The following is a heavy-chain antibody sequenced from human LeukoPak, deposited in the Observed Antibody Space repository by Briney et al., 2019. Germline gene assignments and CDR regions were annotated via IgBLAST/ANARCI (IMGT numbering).Heavy chain of an antibody. J-gene: IGHJ4*02. Sequence: GAAVKVCCKGAGGTFSSYAIRWVRQAPGQGLGWMGGIIPIFGPANYAQQLQGRVTITADDSTSTAYMELSSLRSEDTAVYYCASASGDQRTAYSSSWYDYWGQGTLVTVSS. V-gene: IGHV1-69*13. CDR2: IIPIFGPA. CDR3: ASASGDQRTAYSSSWYDY. CDR1: GGTFSSYA. D-gene: IGHD6-13*01.